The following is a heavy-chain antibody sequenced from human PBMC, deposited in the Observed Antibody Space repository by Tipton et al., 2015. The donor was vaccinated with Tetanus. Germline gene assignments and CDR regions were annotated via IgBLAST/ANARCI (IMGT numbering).Heavy chain of an antibody. CDR2: IAPNSGGT. J-gene: IGHJ6*02. Sequence: QVQLVQSGAEMKKPGASVKVSCKASGYTFTGYYIYWVRQAPGQGLEWMGWIAPNSGGTVYAQKFQGRVTMTRDTSISTAYMELRSLRSDDTAVYYCARDRGDYIYYGMDVWGPGTTVTVS. D-gene: IGHD3-22*01. V-gene: IGHV1-2*02. CDR3: ARDRGDYIYYGMDV. CDR1: GYTFTGYY.